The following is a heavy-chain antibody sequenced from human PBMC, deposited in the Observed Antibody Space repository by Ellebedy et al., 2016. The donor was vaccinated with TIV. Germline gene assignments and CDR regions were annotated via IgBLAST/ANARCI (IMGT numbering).Heavy chain of an antibody. CDR1: GFTFSNYA. Sequence: GESLKISCAASGFTFSNYAMSWVRQAPGKGLEWVSLIYSNGDTRYADSVKGRFTISRDNSKNTLHLQMNSLRAEDTAVYYCARNVPHPWGQGTLVTVAS. D-gene: IGHD3-10*02. CDR3: ARNVPHP. CDR2: IYSNGDT. J-gene: IGHJ5*02. V-gene: IGHV3-66*01.